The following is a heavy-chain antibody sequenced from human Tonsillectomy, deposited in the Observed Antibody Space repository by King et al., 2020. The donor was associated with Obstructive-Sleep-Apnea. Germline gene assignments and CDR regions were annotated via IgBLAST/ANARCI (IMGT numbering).Heavy chain of an antibody. CDR3: AREVWVVCGGDCYSQGWYYYGMDV. Sequence: VQLVESGGGLVKPGGSLRLSCAASGFTFSYYGMNWVRQAPGKGLEWVSSISSSSSYIYYADSGKGRFTIARDNAKKTLYLQMNSLRAEDTAVYYCAREVWVVCGGDCYSQGWYYYGMDVWGQGTTVTVSS. V-gene: IGHV3-21*01. D-gene: IGHD2-21*02. CDR1: GFTFSYYG. CDR2: ISSSSSYI. J-gene: IGHJ6*02.